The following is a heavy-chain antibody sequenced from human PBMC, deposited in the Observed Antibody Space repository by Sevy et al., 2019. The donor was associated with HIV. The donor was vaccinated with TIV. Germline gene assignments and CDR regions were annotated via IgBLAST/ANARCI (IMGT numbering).Heavy chain of an antibody. Sequence: KQTQTLSLTCDISGDSVSSNSAAWNWIRQSPSRGLEWLGRTYYRSKWYNDYAVSVKSRITINPDTSKNQFSLQLNSVTPEDTAVYYCARLSYSRGVFDYWGQGTLVTVSS. CDR1: GDSVSSNSAA. J-gene: IGHJ4*02. D-gene: IGHD6-13*01. CDR2: TYYRSKWYN. CDR3: ARLSYSRGVFDY. V-gene: IGHV6-1*01.